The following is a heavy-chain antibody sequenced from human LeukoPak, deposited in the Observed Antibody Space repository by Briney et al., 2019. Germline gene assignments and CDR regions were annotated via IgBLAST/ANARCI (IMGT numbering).Heavy chain of an antibody. CDR1: GVSIDTHY. J-gene: IGHJ6*02. Sequence: SETLSLTCTVSGVSIDTHYWNWIRQPPGTGLEWIGYVYYSGSTNYNPSLKSRVTISVDTSKNQFSLKLTSVTAADTAVYYCARLKCISTTCPSRYVMDVWGQGTTVTVSS. CDR3: ARLKCISTTCPSRYVMDV. D-gene: IGHD2-2*01. CDR2: VYYSGST. V-gene: IGHV4-59*11.